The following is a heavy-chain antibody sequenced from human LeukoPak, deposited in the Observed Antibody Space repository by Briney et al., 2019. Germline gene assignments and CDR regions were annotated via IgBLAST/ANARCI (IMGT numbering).Heavy chain of an antibody. Sequence: SETLSLTCTVSGGSISSSSYYWGWIRQPPGKGLEWIGSIYYSGSTYYNPSLKSRVTISVDTSKNQFSLKLSSVTAADTAVYYCARQGIAAAGRIPNYYYYMDVWGKGTTVTISS. V-gene: IGHV4-39*01. CDR3: ARQGIAAAGRIPNYYYYMDV. D-gene: IGHD6-13*01. J-gene: IGHJ6*03. CDR1: GGSISSSSYY. CDR2: IYYSGST.